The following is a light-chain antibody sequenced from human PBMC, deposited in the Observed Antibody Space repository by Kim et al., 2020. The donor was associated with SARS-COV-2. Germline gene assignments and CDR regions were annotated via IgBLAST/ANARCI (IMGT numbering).Light chain of an antibody. Sequence: LSPGESATLSGRASQSVSSSYLAGYQQKPGQAPRLLIDGASSRATGIPDRFSGSGSGTDFTLTISRLEPEDFAVYYCQQYGSSLYTFGQGTKLEI. CDR3: QQYGSSLYT. J-gene: IGKJ2*01. CDR2: GAS. CDR1: QSVSSSY. V-gene: IGKV3-20*01.